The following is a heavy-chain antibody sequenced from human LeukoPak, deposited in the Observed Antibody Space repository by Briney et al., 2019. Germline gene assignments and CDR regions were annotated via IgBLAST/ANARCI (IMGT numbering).Heavy chain of an antibody. D-gene: IGHD2-2*01. CDR3: ARSGCSSTSCIDAFDI. Sequence: ASVKVSCKASGYTFTGYYMHWVRQAPGQGLEWMGWINPNSGGTNYAQKFQGRVTMTRDTSISTAYMELSRLRSDDTAVYYCARSGCSSTSCIDAFDIWGQGTMVTVSS. CDR2: INPNSGGT. J-gene: IGHJ3*02. CDR1: GYTFTGYY. V-gene: IGHV1-2*02.